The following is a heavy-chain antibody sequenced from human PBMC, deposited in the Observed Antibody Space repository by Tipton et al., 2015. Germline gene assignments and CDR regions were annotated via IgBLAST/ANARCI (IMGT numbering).Heavy chain of an antibody. CDR3: AREPILWFGNYYYGMDV. Sequence: QSGPEVKKPGASVKVSCKASGYSFSSYGISWVRQAPGQGLEWMGWISGYNGHTNYAQQLQDRVTMTTDTSTSTAYMDLRSLRSDDTAVYYCAREPILWFGNYYYGMDVWGQGTTVTVSS. V-gene: IGHV1-18*01. CDR2: ISGYNGHT. D-gene: IGHD3-10*01. J-gene: IGHJ6*02. CDR1: GYSFSSYG.